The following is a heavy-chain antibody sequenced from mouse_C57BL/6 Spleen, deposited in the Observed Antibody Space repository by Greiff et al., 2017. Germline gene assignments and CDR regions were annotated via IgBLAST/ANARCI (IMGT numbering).Heavy chain of an antibody. Sequence: VKLVESGPELVKPGASVKISCKASGYAFSSSWMNWVKQRPGKGLAWIGRIYPGAGDTNYYGKFKGKATLTADKSSSTAYMQLSSLTSEDSAVYFCARGDGYYAGYYAMDYWGQGTSVTVSS. CDR2: IYPGAGDT. CDR1: GYAFSSSW. D-gene: IGHD2-3*01. CDR3: ARGDGYYAGYYAMDY. V-gene: IGHV1-82*01. J-gene: IGHJ4*01.